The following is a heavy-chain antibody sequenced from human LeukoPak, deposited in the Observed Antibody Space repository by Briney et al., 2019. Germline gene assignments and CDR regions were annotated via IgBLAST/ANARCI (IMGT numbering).Heavy chain of an antibody. Sequence: ASVKVSCKASGYTFTSYDINWVRQATGQGLEWMGWMNPNSGNTGYAQKFQGRVTMTRDTSISTAYMELSRLRSDDTAVYYCARDITMVRGVVYYYGMDVWGQGTTVTVSS. V-gene: IGHV1-8*01. CDR3: ARDITMVRGVVYYYGMDV. J-gene: IGHJ6*02. CDR2: MNPNSGNT. CDR1: GYTFTSYD. D-gene: IGHD3-10*01.